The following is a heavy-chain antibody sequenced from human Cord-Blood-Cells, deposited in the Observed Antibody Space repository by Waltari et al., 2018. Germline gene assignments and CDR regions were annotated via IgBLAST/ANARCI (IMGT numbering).Heavy chain of an antibody. CDR3: ARSRYDSSGYYY. Sequence: QVQLVQSGAEVKKPGASVKVSCKASGYTFTGYYMHWVRQAPGQGLEWMGLINPNSGGKNYAQKFQGRVTMTRDTSISTAYMELSRMRSDDTAVYYCARSRYDSSGYYYWGQGTLVTVSS. V-gene: IGHV1-2*02. D-gene: IGHD3-22*01. CDR1: GYTFTGYY. CDR2: INPNSGGK. J-gene: IGHJ4*02.